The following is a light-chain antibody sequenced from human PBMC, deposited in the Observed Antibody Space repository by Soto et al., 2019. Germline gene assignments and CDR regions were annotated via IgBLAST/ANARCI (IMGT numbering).Light chain of an antibody. CDR3: QQYNNWPPWT. J-gene: IGKJ1*01. V-gene: IGKV3-15*01. CDR2: GAS. Sequence: EIVMTQSPVTLSVSPGERATLSCRASQSVSSNLAWYQQTPGQAPRLLIYGASTRATGIPARFSGSGSGTEFTLTISSLQSEDFAVYDCQQYNNWPPWTCGQGTKVEIK. CDR1: QSVSSN.